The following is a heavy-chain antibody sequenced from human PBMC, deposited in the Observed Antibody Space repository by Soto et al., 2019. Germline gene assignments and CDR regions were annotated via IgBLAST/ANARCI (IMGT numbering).Heavy chain of an antibody. V-gene: IGHV3-66*01. D-gene: IGHD1-20*01. Sequence: KGLEWVSVISNRGDTHYADSVRGRFSLSRDISDNTLHLQMNNLRVEDTAVYYCARVFFFKAEDGIRVTVPVSAFLLNRSSDL. CDR3: ARVFFFKAEDGIRVTVPVSAFLLNRSSDL. J-gene: IGHJ2*01. CDR2: ISNRGDT.